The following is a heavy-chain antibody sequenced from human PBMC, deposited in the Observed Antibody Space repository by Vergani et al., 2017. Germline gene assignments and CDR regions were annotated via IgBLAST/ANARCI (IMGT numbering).Heavy chain of an antibody. J-gene: IGHJ6*02. Sequence: QVQLVESGGGVVQPGGSLRLSCAASGVSFSSFGMHRVRQAPGKGLEWVAFIRYDGSDKYYVDSVKGRFTISRDNSKNTLYLQVDSLRAEDTAVYYCAKDELGFGGDISCLAMDVWGQGTTVSVSS. V-gene: IGHV3-30*02. D-gene: IGHD2-21*01. CDR2: IRYDGSDK. CDR1: GVSFSSFG. CDR3: AKDELGFGGDISCLAMDV.